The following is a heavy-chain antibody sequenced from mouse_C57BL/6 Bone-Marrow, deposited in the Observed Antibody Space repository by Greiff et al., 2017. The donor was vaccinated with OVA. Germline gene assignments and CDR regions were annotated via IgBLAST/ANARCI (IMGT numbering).Heavy chain of an antibody. V-gene: IGHV5-4*01. CDR2: ISDGGSYT. CDR3: ARDPLGRDFDV. Sequence: EVKLVESGGGLVKPGGSLKLSCAASGFTFSSYAMSWVRQTPEKRLEWVATISDGGSYTYYPDNVKGRFTISRDNAKNNRYLQMSHLKSEDTAMYYCARDPLGRDFDVWGTGTTVTVSS. J-gene: IGHJ1*03. D-gene: IGHD4-1*01. CDR1: GFTFSSYA.